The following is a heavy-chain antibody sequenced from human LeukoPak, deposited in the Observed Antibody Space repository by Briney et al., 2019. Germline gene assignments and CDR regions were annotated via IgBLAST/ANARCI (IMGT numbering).Heavy chain of an antibody. V-gene: IGHV3-7*01. Sequence: GGSLRLSCAASGFTFSSYWMSWVRQAPGKGLEWVANIKQDGSEKYYVDSVKGRFTISRDNAKNSLYLQMNSLGAEDTAVYYCARVYCSSTSCSEGAFDIWGQGTMVTVSS. CDR1: GFTFSSYW. J-gene: IGHJ3*02. CDR3: ARVYCSSTSCSEGAFDI. CDR2: IKQDGSEK. D-gene: IGHD2-2*01.